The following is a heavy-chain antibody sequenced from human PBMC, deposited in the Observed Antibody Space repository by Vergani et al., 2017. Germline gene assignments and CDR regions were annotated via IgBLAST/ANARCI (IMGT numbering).Heavy chain of an antibody. D-gene: IGHD1-26*01. CDR1: GFTFSSYG. CDR3: AKDNEQSLVGAQFDP. Sequence: QVQLVESGGGVVQPGRSLRLSCAASGFTFSSYGMHWVRQAPGKGLEWVAVIWYDGSNKYYADSVKGRFTISRDNSKNTLYLQMNSLRAEDTALYYCAKDNEQSLVGAQFDPWGQGTLVTVSS. CDR2: IWYDGSNK. J-gene: IGHJ5*02. V-gene: IGHV3-33*06.